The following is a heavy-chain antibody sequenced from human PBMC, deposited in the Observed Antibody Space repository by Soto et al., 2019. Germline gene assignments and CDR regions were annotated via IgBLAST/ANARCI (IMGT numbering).Heavy chain of an antibody. CDR1: GGTFSSYA. CDR3: ARHLGGNHYYYGMDV. J-gene: IGHJ6*02. Sequence: QVQLVQSGAEVKKPGSSVKVSCKASGGTFSSYAISWVRQAPGQGLEWMGGIIPIFGTADYAQKFQGRVTMTADDFTRTAYMELSSLRSEDTAVYYCARHLGGNHYYYGMDVWGQGTTVTVSS. CDR2: IIPIFGTA. V-gene: IGHV1-69*12. D-gene: IGHD3-16*01.